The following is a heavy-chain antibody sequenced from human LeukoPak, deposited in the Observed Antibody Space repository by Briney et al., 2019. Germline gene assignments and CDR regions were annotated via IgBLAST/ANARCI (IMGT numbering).Heavy chain of an antibody. Sequence: GGSLRLSCEASGFTFSTYWMTWVRQAPGKGLEWVANIKQDGSEESVVDSVEGRFTISRDNAKNSLYLQMNSLRAEDSAVYYCARGVQYYDFLTGYYPAPSYFDHWGQGALVTASS. V-gene: IGHV3-7*01. CDR3: ARGVQYYDFLTGYYPAPSYFDH. J-gene: IGHJ4*02. CDR2: IKQDGSEE. D-gene: IGHD3-9*01. CDR1: GFTFSTYW.